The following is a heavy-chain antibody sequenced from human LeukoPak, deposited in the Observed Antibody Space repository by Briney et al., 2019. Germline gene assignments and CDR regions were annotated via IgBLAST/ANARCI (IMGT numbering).Heavy chain of an antibody. CDR1: SGSLSSSY. J-gene: IGHJ4*02. D-gene: IGHD2-15*01. CDR3: ARDCSGGTCYLGVVDY. Sequence: VKPSETLSLTCTLSSGSLSSSYWSWIRQPAGKGLEWIGRIYISGSTNYNPSLKSRVTMSVDTSKNQFSLKLSPVTAADAAVYYCARDCSGGTCYLGVVDYWGQGILVTVSS. CDR2: IYISGST. V-gene: IGHV4-4*07.